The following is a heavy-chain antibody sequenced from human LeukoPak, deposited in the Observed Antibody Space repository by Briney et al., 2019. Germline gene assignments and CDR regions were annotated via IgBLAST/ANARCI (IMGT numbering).Heavy chain of an antibody. CDR2: IWYDGSNK. Sequence: GGSLRLSCAASGFTVSNNYMSWVRQAPGKGLEWVALIWYDGSNKYYADSVKGRFTISRDNSKNTLYLQMNSLRADDTAVYYCARDRYYYDSSGQFDYWGQGTLVTVSS. D-gene: IGHD3-22*01. V-gene: IGHV3-33*08. CDR1: GFTVSNNY. CDR3: ARDRYYYDSSGQFDY. J-gene: IGHJ4*02.